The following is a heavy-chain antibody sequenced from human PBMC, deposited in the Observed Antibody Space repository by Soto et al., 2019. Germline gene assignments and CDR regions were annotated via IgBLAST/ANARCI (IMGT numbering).Heavy chain of an antibody. V-gene: IGHV3-30*18. Sequence: QVQLVESGGGVVQPGKSLRLSCAASGFTFSMSNMHWVRQAPGEGLEWVGVIYYEGSEQYYGDSVKGRFTISRDNSKNTLYLQMNSLRDEDTAIYYCAKEEDSGWYRTADSWGQGTLVTVSS. CDR3: AKEEDSGWYRTADS. CDR1: GFTFSMSN. D-gene: IGHD6-19*01. CDR2: IYYEGSEQ. J-gene: IGHJ4*02.